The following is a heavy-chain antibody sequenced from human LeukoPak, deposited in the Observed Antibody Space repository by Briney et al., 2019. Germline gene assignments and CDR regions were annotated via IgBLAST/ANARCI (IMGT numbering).Heavy chain of an antibody. CDR1: GFTFSSYA. V-gene: IGHV3-23*01. CDR3: AKDLLWFGELSGWFDP. J-gene: IGHJ5*02. CDR2: ISGSGGST. D-gene: IGHD3-10*01. Sequence: QPGGSLRLSCAASGFTFSSYAMSWVRQAPGKGLEWVSAISGSGGSTYYADSVKGRFTISRDNSKNTLHLQMNSLRTEDTAVYYCAKDLLWFGELSGWFDPWGQGTLVTVSS.